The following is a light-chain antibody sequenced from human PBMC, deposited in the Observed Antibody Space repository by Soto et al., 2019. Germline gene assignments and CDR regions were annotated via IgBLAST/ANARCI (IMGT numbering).Light chain of an antibody. CDR1: SSDVGGYNY. CDR3: SSYAGSSYV. J-gene: IGLJ1*01. V-gene: IGLV2-8*01. Sequence: YALTQPPSASGSPGQSVTISCTGTSSDVGGYNYVSWYQQHPGKAPKLMIYEVSKRPSGVPDRFSGSKSGNTASLTVSGLQAEDEADYYCSSYAGSSYVFGTGTKVTVL. CDR2: EVS.